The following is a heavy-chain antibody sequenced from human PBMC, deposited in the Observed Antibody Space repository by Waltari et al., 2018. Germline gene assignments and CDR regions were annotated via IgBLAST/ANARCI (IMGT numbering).Heavy chain of an antibody. J-gene: IGHJ6*03. CDR3: ARCRYLEEHYYMDI. CDR2: IHHFGGT. Sequence: QVQLQESGPGLVKPSETLSLTCNVSGGSIKDYYWSWIRQPAGKELEWIGLIHHFGGTNYNPSLGSRVTMSLDMSKNRFSLRLSSVTAADTALYFCARCRYLEEHYYMDIWGKGTTVTVSS. D-gene: IGHD3-3*01. V-gene: IGHV4-4*07. CDR1: GGSIKDYY.